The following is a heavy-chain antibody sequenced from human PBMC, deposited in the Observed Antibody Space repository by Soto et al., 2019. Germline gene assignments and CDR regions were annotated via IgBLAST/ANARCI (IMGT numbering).Heavy chain of an antibody. CDR1: GRXFINHW. Sequence: EXLKISCKVSGRXFINHWIAWVRQMPGKGLEWMGIIYPGDSDARYSPSFAGQVTISVDKSITTAYLHWSSLEASDSAVYYCARQGDMAATPADAFDIWGQGTLVTVSS. J-gene: IGHJ3*02. CDR2: IYPGDSDA. V-gene: IGHV5-51*01. D-gene: IGHD6-19*01. CDR3: ARQGDMAATPADAFDI.